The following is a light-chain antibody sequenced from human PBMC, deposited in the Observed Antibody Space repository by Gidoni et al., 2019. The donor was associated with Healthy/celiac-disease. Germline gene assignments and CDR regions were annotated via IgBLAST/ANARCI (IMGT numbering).Light chain of an antibody. CDR2: SNN. Sequence: QSVLTQPLSASGTPGQRVTISCSGSSSNIGRNTVNWYQQPPGTAPKLLIYSNNQRPSGVPDRFSVSKSGTSASLAISGLQSEDEADYYCAAWDDSLNGWVFGGGTKLTVL. J-gene: IGLJ3*02. V-gene: IGLV1-44*01. CDR3: AAWDDSLNGWV. CDR1: SSNIGRNT.